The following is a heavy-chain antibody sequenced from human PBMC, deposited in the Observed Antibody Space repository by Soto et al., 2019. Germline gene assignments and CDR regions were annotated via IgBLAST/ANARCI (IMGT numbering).Heavy chain of an antibody. CDR2: INHSGST. J-gene: IGHJ5*02. CDR3: ARGSRITISWRFDP. V-gene: IGHV4-34*01. CDR1: GGSFSGYY. Sequence: SETLSLTCAVYGGSFSGYYWSWIRQPPGKGLEWIGEINHSGSTNYNPSLKSRVTISVDTSKNQFSLKLSSVTAADTAVYYCARGSRITISWRFDPWGQGTLVTVSS. D-gene: IGHD3-3*01.